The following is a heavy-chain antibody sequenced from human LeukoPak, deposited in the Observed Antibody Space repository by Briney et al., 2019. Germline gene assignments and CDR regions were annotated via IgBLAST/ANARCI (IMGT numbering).Heavy chain of an antibody. CDR3: ARGYGDYYYFDY. CDR1: GGSISSYY. V-gene: IGHV4-59*01. J-gene: IGHJ4*02. D-gene: IGHD4-17*01. CDR2: IYYSGGT. Sequence: SETLSLTCTVSGGSISSYYWSWIRQPPGKGLEWIGYIYYSGGTNYNPSLKSRVTISVDTSKNQFSLKLSSVTAADTAVYYCARGYGDYYYFDYWGQGTLVTVSS.